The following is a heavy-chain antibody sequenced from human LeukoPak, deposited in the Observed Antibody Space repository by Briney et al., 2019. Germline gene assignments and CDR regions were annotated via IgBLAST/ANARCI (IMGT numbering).Heavy chain of an antibody. D-gene: IGHD3-10*01. J-gene: IGHJ4*02. CDR1: GFTFSDYY. Sequence: GGSLRLSCAASGFTFSDYYMSWIRQAPGKGLEWVSYISSSGSTIYYADSVKGRFTISKDNSKNTLYLQMNSLRVEDTAVYYCARDSSMLRGPLVIYYFDFWGQGTLVTVSS. CDR3: ARDSSMLRGPLVIYYFDF. CDR2: ISSSGSTI. V-gene: IGHV3-11*01.